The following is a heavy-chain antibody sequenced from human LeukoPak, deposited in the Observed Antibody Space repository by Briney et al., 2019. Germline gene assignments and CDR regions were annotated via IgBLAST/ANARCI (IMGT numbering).Heavy chain of an antibody. Sequence: ASVKVSCKASGYTFTDYYIHWVRQAPGQGLEWMGWINPSTLGTMFAQKFQGRVTMTRDTSISTAYMELSSLRSDDTAVYYCARGVSLIVAGTAPNSYWGQGTLVTVSS. CDR3: ARGVSLIVAGTAPNSY. J-gene: IGHJ4*02. D-gene: IGHD6-19*01. V-gene: IGHV1-2*02. CDR2: INPSTLGT. CDR1: GYTFTDYY.